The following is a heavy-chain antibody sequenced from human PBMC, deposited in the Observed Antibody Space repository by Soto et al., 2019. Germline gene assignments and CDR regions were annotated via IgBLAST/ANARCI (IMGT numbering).Heavy chain of an antibody. D-gene: IGHD5-18*01. CDR3: ARDRRIQLWLSLDY. J-gene: IGHJ4*02. CDR2: IIPIRGIA. CDR1: GGTFSSYT. V-gene: IGHV1-69*08. Sequence: QVQLVQSGAEVKKPGSSVKVSCKASGGTFSSYTISWVRQAPGQGLEWRGRIIPIRGIANYAQKFQGRVTITADKSTSTAYMELSSLRSEDTAVYYCARDRRIQLWLSLDYWGQGTLVTVSS.